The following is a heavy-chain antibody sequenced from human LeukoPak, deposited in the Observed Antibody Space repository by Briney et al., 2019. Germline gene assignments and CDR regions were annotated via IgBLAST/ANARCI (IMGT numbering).Heavy chain of an antibody. V-gene: IGHV3-30-3*01. CDR3: ARVFVLPAAADTFDY. CDR2: ISYDGSNK. CDR1: GFTFSSYA. Sequence: GRSLRLSCAASGFTFSSYAMHWVRQAPGKGLEWVAVISYDGSNKYYADSVKGRFTISRDNSKNTLYLQMNSLRAEDTAVYYCARVFVLPAAADTFDYWGQGTLVTVSS. D-gene: IGHD6-13*01. J-gene: IGHJ4*02.